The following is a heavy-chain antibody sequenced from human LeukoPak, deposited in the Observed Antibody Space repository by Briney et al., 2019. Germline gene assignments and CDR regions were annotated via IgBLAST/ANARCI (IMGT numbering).Heavy chain of an antibody. Sequence: ASVKVSCKASGYTFTSYYMYWVRQAPGQGLEWMGIINPSSGSTSYAQKFQGRVTMTRDTSTSTVDMELSSLRFEDTAVYYCARGGTVTTAPIDYWGQGTLVTVSS. CDR2: INPSSGST. J-gene: IGHJ4*02. V-gene: IGHV1-46*01. CDR1: GYTFTSYY. CDR3: ARGGTVTTAPIDY. D-gene: IGHD4-17*01.